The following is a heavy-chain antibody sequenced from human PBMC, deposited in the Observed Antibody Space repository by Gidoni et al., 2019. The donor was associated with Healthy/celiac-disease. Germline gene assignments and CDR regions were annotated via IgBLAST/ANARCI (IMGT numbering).Heavy chain of an antibody. Sequence: QLQLQESGPGLVKPSETLSLTCTVSGGSISSSSYSWGWIRHPPGKGLEWIGSIYYSGITYYNPSLKSRVTISVDTSKNQFSLKLSSVTAADTAVYYCARDGPVGQRSGEPKYFQHWGQGTLVTVSS. V-gene: IGHV4-39*07. CDR2: IYYSGIT. J-gene: IGHJ1*01. D-gene: IGHD2-15*01. CDR3: ARDGPVGQRSGEPKYFQH. CDR1: GGSISSSSYS.